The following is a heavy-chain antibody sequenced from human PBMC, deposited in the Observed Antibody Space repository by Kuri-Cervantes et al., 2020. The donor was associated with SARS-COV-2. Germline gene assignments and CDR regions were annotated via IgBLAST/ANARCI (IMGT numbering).Heavy chain of an antibody. J-gene: IGHJ4*02. CDR2: IYPGDSDT. Sequence: SCQGSGYSFTSYWIGWVRQMPGKGLEWMGIIYPGDSDTRYSPSFQGQVTISADKSISTAYLQWSSLKASDTAMYYCARPSDYCSSTSCLDYWGQGTLVTVSS. V-gene: IGHV5-51*01. CDR3: ARPSDYCSSTSCLDY. CDR1: GYSFTSYW. D-gene: IGHD2-2*01.